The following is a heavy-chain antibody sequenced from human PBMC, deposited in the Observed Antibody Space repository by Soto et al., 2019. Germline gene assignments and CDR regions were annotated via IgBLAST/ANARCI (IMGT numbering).Heavy chain of an antibody. Sequence: GGSLRLSCAASGFTFSSYSMNWVRQAPGKGLEWVSYISSSSSTIYYADSVKGRFTISRDNAKNSLYLQMNSLRDEDTAVYYCARAGYSGSYLWFDPWGQGTLVTVSS. CDR3: ARAGYSGSYLWFDP. V-gene: IGHV3-48*02. J-gene: IGHJ5*02. CDR1: GFTFSSYS. D-gene: IGHD1-26*01. CDR2: ISSSSSTI.